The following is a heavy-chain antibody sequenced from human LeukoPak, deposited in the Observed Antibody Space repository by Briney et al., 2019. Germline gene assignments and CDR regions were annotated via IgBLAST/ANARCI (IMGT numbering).Heavy chain of an antibody. CDR1: GFTFSTYN. Sequence: GGSLRLSCTASGFTFSTYNMNWVRRAPGKGLEWVSSISSGSGYIYYADSVKGRFIISRDNAKNSLYLQMNSLRAEDTAVYYCAREGGGIDYWGQGTLVTVSS. D-gene: IGHD1-1*01. CDR3: AREGGGIDY. J-gene: IGHJ4*02. V-gene: IGHV3-21*01. CDR2: ISSGSGYI.